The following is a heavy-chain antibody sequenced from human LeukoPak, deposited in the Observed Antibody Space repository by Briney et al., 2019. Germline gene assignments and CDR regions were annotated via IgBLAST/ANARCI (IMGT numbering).Heavy chain of an antibody. V-gene: IGHV3-23*01. CDR1: GFTFSNYG. CDR3: AKGRIAPDY. CDR2: NSGSGGST. J-gene: IGHJ4*02. D-gene: IGHD2-15*01. Sequence: GGSWRLSCAASGFTFSNYGMSWVGQAPGKGLEWVSANSGSGGSTYYTDSVKGRFTISRDNSKNTLYLQMNSLRAEDTAVYFCAKGRIAPDYCGQGALVSASS.